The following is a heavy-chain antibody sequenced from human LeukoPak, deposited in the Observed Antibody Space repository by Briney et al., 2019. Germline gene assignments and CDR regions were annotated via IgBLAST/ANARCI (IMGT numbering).Heavy chain of an antibody. CDR3: ARDKYRYSSTIFDY. CDR2: ISYDGSNK. D-gene: IGHD6-13*01. V-gene: IGHV3-30*04. J-gene: IGHJ4*02. CDR1: GFTFSSYA. Sequence: GGSLRLSCAASGFTFSSYAMHWVRQAPGKGLEWVAVISYDGSNKYYADSVKGRFTISRDNSKNTLYLQMNSLRAEDTAVYYCARDKYRYSSTIFDYWGQGTLVTVSS.